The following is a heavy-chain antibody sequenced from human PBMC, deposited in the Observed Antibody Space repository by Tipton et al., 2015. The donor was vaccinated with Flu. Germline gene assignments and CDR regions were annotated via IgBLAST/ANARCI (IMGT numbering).Heavy chain of an antibody. Sequence: TLSLTCTVSGGSISSGSYYWGWIRQPPGKGLEWIGCIYYSGRTYYNPSLKSRVTLSVDTSKNQCSLKLSSVTAADTAVYYCAREKDSSGSEFFQQWGQGTLVTVSS. CDR3: AREKDSSGSEFFQQ. D-gene: IGHD6-19*01. J-gene: IGHJ1*01. CDR2: IYYSGRT. CDR1: GGSISSGSYY. V-gene: IGHV4-39*07.